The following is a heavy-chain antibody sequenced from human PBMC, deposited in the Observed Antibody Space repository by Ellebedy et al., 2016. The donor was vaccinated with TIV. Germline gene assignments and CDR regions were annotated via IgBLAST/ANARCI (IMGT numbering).Heavy chain of an antibody. CDR3: ARAGYTYGLDH. CDR1: GYSLTSYG. CDR2: ISANGGGT. Sequence: AASVKVSCKASGYSLTSYGITWVRQPPGQGLEWMGWISANGGGTNYARKFLGRVFMTTDTSATTAYMDLRSLRSDDTAVYYCARAGYTYGLDHWGQGSLVTGSS. J-gene: IGHJ4*02. D-gene: IGHD5-18*01. V-gene: IGHV1-18*04.